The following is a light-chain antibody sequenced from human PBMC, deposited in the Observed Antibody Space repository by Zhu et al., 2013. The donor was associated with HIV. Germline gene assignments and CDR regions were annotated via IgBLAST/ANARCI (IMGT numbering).Light chain of an antibody. CDR3: SSYTSSSTQV. J-gene: IGLJ1*01. CDR2: SDN. V-gene: IGLV1-44*01. Sequence: QSVLTQPPSASGTPGQRVTISCSGSNSNIGSTTVSWYHQLPGTAPKLLIFSDNQRPSGVPDRFSGSKSGTSASLAISGLQSEDESDYYCSSYTSSSTQVFGTGTKVTVL. CDR1: NSNIGSTT.